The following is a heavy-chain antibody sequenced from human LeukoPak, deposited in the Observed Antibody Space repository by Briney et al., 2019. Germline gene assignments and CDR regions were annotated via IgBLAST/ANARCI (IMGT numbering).Heavy chain of an antibody. CDR2: IHSGGST. V-gene: IGHV3-53*01. Sequence: GGSLRLSCAASGFTVSNNYMSWVRQAPGKGLEWVSLIHSGGSTYYADFVKGRFTISRDNSKNTLYLQMNSLRAEDTAVYYCARDGSGRAFQIWGQGTMVTVSS. J-gene: IGHJ3*02. CDR3: ARDGSGRAFQI. CDR1: GFTVSNNY. D-gene: IGHD2-15*01.